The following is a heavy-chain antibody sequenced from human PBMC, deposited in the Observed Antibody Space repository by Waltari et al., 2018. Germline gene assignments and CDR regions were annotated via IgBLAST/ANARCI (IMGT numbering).Heavy chain of an antibody. J-gene: IGHJ4*02. V-gene: IGHV4-59*11. D-gene: IGHD3-9*01. CDR3: ARGTGYSFDY. CDR1: GGSISSHY. CDR2: IYYSGST. Sequence: QVQLQESGPGLVKPSATLSLTCTVPGGSISSHYWSWIRQPPGKGLEWIGYIYYSGSTNYNPSLKSRVTISVDTSKNQFSLKLSSVTAADTAVYYCARGTGYSFDYWGQGTLVTVSS.